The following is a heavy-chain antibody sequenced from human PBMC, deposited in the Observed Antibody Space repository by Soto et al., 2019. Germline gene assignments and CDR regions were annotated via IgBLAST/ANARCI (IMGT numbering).Heavy chain of an antibody. Sequence: ASVKVSCKASGYTFTSYAMHWVRQAPGQRLEWMGWINADNGNTKYSQKFQGRVTMTTDTSTSTAYMELRSLRSDDTAVYYCAREFGTYDILTGYPSGPDAFDIWGQGTMVTVSS. CDR2: INADNGNT. CDR3: AREFGTYDILTGYPSGPDAFDI. V-gene: IGHV1-3*01. J-gene: IGHJ3*02. CDR1: GYTFTSYA. D-gene: IGHD3-9*01.